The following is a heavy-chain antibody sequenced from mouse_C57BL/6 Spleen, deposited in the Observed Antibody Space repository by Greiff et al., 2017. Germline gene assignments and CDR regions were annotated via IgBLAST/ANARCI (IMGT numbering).Heavy chain of an antibody. J-gene: IGHJ2*01. D-gene: IGHD2-4*01. CDR1: GFSLTRYG. CDR2: IWSGGST. Sequence: VQLQQSGPGLVQPSQSLSITCTVSGFSLTRYGVHWVRQSPGKGLEWLGVIWSGGSTDYNAAFISRLSINKDKSKSQVFFKRNRRQADDTAIYYGARGSDDYDFDYWGQGTTLTVSS. V-gene: IGHV2-2*01. CDR3: ARGSDDYDFDY.